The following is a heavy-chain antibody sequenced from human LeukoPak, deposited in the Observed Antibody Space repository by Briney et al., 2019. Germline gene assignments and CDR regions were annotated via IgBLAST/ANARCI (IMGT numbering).Heavy chain of an antibody. CDR3: ARFGQWLVY. CDR2: IYYSGST. J-gene: IGHJ4*02. D-gene: IGHD6-19*01. CDR1: GGSISSSSYY. V-gene: IGHV4-39*01. Sequence: SETLSLTCTVSGGSISSSSYYWGWLRQPPGKGLEWIGSIYYSGSTYYNPSLKSRVTISVDTSKNQFSLKLSSVTAADTAVYYCARFGQWLVYWGQGTLVTVSS.